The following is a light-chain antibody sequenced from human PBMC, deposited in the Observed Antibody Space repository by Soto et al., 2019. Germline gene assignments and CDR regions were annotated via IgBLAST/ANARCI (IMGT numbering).Light chain of an antibody. CDR3: CSYTNSAYV. CDR1: CSDVGAYNY. J-gene: IGLJ1*01. V-gene: IGLV2-11*01. Sequence: QSALTQPRSVSGSPGQSVTISCTGTCSDVGAYNYVSWYQQHPAKAPNLMIYDVSKRPSGVPDRFSGSKSGNTASLTISGLQAEDEGDYYCCSYTNSAYVFGTGTKVTVL. CDR2: DVS.